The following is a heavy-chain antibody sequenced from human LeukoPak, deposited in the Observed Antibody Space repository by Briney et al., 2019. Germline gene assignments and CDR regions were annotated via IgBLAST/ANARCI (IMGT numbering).Heavy chain of an antibody. CDR1: GGSFSGYY. CDR2: INHSGST. V-gene: IGHV4-34*01. Sequence: PSETLSLTCAAYGGSFSGYYWSWIRQPPGKGLEWIGEINHSGSTNYNPSLKSRVTISVDTSKNQFSLKLSSVTAADTAVYYCARGGIAVAGTAPFDYWGQGTLVTVSS. D-gene: IGHD6-19*01. J-gene: IGHJ4*02. CDR3: ARGGIAVAGTAPFDY.